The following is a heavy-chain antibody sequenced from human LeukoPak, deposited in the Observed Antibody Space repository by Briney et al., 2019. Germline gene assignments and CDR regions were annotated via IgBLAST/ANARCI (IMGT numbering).Heavy chain of an antibody. CDR1: GGSISPYY. CDR3: AREGINYFVSGSYYWYFDL. Sequence: SETLSLTCTVSGGSISPYYWSWIRQPAGKGLEWVGRIYSSGITNYSLSLKSRVTMSVDTSKNQFSLKLSSVTAADTAVYYCAREGINYFVSGSYYWYFDLGPWHPGHCLL. D-gene: IGHD3-10*01. V-gene: IGHV4-4*07. J-gene: IGHJ2*01. CDR2: IYSSGIT.